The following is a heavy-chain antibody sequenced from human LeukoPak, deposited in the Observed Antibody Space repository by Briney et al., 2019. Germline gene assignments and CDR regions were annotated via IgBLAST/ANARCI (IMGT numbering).Heavy chain of an antibody. D-gene: IGHD3-3*01. CDR2: ISRESAYI. J-gene: IGHJ3*02. CDR3: ARVGLYYDFWSGYYTTNDAFDI. CDR1: GFTFTIYN. Sequence: PGGSLRLSCAASGFTFTIYNMNWVRQAPGKGLEWVSYISRESAYIYYGDSVKGRFTISRDNAKNSLYLQMNSLRAEDTAVYYCARVGLYYDFWSGYYTTNDAFDIWGQGTMVTVSS. V-gene: IGHV3-21*01.